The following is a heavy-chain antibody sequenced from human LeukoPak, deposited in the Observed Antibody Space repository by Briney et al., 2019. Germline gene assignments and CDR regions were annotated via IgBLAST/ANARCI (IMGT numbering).Heavy chain of an antibody. CDR3: ARLQWLVRSWFDP. CDR1: GGSLGGYY. V-gene: IGHV4-4*08. CDR2: IYPTGNT. J-gene: IGHJ5*02. D-gene: IGHD6-19*01. Sequence: SETLSLTRTVSGGSLGGYYWSWIRQTPGKGLEYIGYIYPTGNTNGNTNYNPSLKSRVTISVDTSKNQFSLNLTSVTAADTAKYYCARLQWLVRSWFDPWGQGTLVIVSS.